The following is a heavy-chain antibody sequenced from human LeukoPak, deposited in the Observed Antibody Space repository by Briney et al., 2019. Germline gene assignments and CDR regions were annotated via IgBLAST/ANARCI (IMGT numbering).Heavy chain of an antibody. V-gene: IGHV4-59*08. Sequence: SETLSLTCTVSGGSITGYYWSWIRQPPGKGLEWIGYVYYSGSTSYNPSLKSRVTISLDTSKNQFSLKLRSVTAADTAVYYCARPHSSGWYGGFDIWGQGTVVTVSS. CDR1: GGSITGYY. CDR3: ARPHSSGWYGGFDI. CDR2: VYYSGST. J-gene: IGHJ3*02. D-gene: IGHD6-19*01.